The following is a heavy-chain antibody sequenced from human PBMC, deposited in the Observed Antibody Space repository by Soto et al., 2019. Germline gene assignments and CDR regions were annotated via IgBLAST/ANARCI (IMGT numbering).Heavy chain of an antibody. CDR2: IYHSGST. Sequence: QVQLQESGPGLVKPSGTLSVTCAVSGGSISSSNWWNWVRQPPGKGLEWIGEIYHSGSTNYNPSLRCRVTLSLDKSKNQFSLRVKSVTAADTAEYYCARAWPSVDSYGSGVMDVWGQGTTVTVSS. V-gene: IGHV4-4*02. CDR1: GGSISSSNW. D-gene: IGHD5-18*01. J-gene: IGHJ6*02. CDR3: ARAWPSVDSYGSGVMDV.